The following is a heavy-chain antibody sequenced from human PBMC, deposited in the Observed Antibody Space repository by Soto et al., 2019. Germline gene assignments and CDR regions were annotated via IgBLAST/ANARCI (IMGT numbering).Heavy chain of an antibody. Sequence: PGGTLSLSCAASEFTFSNYWMHWVRQAPEKGLVRVTRIKGDESTTNYADSAKGRFTISRDNAKNTLYLQMNSVRAEDTGVYYCARGVPGHYATDVWGQGTTVTVSS. CDR2: IKGDESTT. CDR3: ARGVPGHYATDV. V-gene: IGHV3-74*01. CDR1: EFTFSNYW. J-gene: IGHJ6*02.